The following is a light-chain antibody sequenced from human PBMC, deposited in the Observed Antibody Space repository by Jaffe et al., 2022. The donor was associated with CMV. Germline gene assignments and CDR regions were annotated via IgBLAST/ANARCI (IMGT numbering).Light chain of an antibody. CDR3: QSLDSSSQWV. V-gene: IGLV6-57*04. CDR1: SGDIASNY. CDR2: EHN. J-gene: IGLJ3*02. Sequence: NFLLTQPHSVSGSPGTTVTISCTRSSGDIASNYVQWYQQRPGSAPTTIIYEHNERPSGVPDRFSGSVDSSSNSASLTISGLKTEDEADYYCQSLDSSSQWVFGGGTRLTVL.